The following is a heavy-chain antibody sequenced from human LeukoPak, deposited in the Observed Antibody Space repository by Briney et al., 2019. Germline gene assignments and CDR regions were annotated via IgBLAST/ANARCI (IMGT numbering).Heavy chain of an antibody. CDR3: ARNDILTGYYDDAFDI. J-gene: IGHJ3*02. Sequence: ASVKVSCKASGYTFTGYYMHWVRQAPGQGLEWMGWINPNSGGTHYAQKFQGRVTMTRDTSINTAYMELSRLKSDDTAVYYCARNDILTGYYDDAFDIWGQGTMVTVSS. CDR2: INPNSGGT. CDR1: GYTFTGYY. V-gene: IGHV1-2*02. D-gene: IGHD3-9*01.